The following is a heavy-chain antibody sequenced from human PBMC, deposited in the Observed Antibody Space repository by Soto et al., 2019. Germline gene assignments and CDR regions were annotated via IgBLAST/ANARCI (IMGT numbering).Heavy chain of an antibody. CDR3: ARATTSWIGGGAFDI. D-gene: IGHD5-12*01. CDR2: IYYSGST. J-gene: IGHJ3*02. Sequence: SETLSLTCTVSGGYISSYYWSWIRQPPGKGLEWIGYIYYSGSTNYNPSLKSRVTISVDTSKNQFSLKLSSVTAADTAVYYCARATTSWIGGGAFDIWGQGTMVTVSS. CDR1: GGYISSYY. V-gene: IGHV4-59*01.